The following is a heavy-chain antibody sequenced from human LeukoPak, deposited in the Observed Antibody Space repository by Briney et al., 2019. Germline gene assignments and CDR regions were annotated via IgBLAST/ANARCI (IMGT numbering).Heavy chain of an antibody. D-gene: IGHD3-22*01. CDR2: INPSGGST. CDR3: ARDLGPDYYDSSGLGWFDP. V-gene: IGHV1-46*01. Sequence: GASVKVSCKASGYTFTSYYMHWVRQAPGQGLEWMGIINPSGGSTSYAQKFQGRVTMTRDTSTSTVYMELSSLRSEDTAVYYCARDLGPDYYDSSGLGWFDPWGQGTLVTVSS. J-gene: IGHJ5*02. CDR1: GYTFTSYY.